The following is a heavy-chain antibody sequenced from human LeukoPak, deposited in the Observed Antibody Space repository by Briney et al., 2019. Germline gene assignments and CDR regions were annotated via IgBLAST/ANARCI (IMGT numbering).Heavy chain of an antibody. D-gene: IGHD2-2*01. Sequence: GGSLRLSCAASGFTFSSYGMHWVRQAPGKGLEWVAFIRYDGSNKYYADSVKGRFTISRDNSKNTLYLQMNSLRAEETAVYYCAKGRTYCSSTSCSNNYYYYGMDVWGQGTTVTVSS. CDR1: GFTFSSYG. V-gene: IGHV3-30*02. CDR2: IRYDGSNK. J-gene: IGHJ6*02. CDR3: AKGRTYCSSTSCSNNYYYYGMDV.